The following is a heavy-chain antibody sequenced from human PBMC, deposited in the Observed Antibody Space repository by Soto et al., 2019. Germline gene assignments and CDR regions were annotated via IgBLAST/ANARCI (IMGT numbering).Heavy chain of an antibody. CDR3: VKGGRYSLRGNY. CDR2: INPNTGAT. CDR1: GYTFTGYY. Sequence: ASVKVSCKASGYTFTGYYMHWVRQAPGQGLEWMGWINPNTGATNSAQKFQGRLTITRNTSINTAFMELSSLRSEDTAVYYCVKGGRYSLRGNYWGQGTLVTVST. J-gene: IGHJ4*02. V-gene: IGHV1-2*02. D-gene: IGHD2-21*01.